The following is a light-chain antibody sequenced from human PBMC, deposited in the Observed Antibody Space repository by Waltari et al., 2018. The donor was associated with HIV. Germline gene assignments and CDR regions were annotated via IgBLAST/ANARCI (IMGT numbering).Light chain of an antibody. CDR2: DVS. CDR1: ISYVGGYTY. CDR3: CSYAGSGNVL. Sequence: QSALTQPASVSGSPGQSLTIFSTGSISYVGGYTYVSWYQHHPGKAPRLIMYDVSERPSGVSHRFSGSKSGSTASLTISGLQAEDEAHYYCCSYAGSGNVLFSGGTKVTVL. J-gene: IGLJ2*01. V-gene: IGLV2-23*02.